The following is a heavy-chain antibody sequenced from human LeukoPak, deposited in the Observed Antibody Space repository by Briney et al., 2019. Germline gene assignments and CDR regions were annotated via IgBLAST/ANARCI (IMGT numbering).Heavy chain of an antibody. D-gene: IGHD6-13*01. V-gene: IGHV3-7*01. CDR3: ARDLYSSSWRFYYYYGMDV. CDR1: GFTFSNAW. J-gene: IGHJ6*02. Sequence: GGSLRLSCAASGFTFSNAWMSWVRQAPGKGLEWVANIKQDGSEKYYVDSVKGRFTISRDNAKNSLYLQMNSLRAEDTAVYYCARDLYSSSWRFYYYYGMDVWGQGTTVTVSS. CDR2: IKQDGSEK.